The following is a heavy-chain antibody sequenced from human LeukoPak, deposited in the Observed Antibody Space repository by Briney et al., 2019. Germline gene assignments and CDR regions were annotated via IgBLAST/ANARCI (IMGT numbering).Heavy chain of an antibody. CDR1: RGSISSYY. CDR2: IYYSGST. J-gene: IGHJ3*02. V-gene: IGHV4-59*01. CDR3: ARDVATRDSSGYYYDAFDI. Sequence: SETLSLTSIVSRGSISSYYWSWIRQPPGKGLEWIGYIYYSGSTNYNPSLKSRVTISVDTSKNQFSLKLSSVTAADTAVYYCARDVATRDSSGYYYDAFDIWGQGTMVTVSS. D-gene: IGHD3-22*01.